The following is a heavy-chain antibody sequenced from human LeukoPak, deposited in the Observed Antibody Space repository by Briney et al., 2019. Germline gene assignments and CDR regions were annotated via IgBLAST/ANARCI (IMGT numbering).Heavy chain of an antibody. V-gene: IGHV3-43*02. CDR1: GFTFDDYA. CDR3: AKVRGSSSWYSAVFDY. D-gene: IGHD6-13*01. CDR2: IIGDDGTT. Sequence: PVGSLRLSCAASGFTFDDYAMHWDRQAKGQVLEWVSLIIGDDGTTHYADSVKGRFTISRDNSKDSLYLQMNSLRAEDTALYYCAKVRGSSSWYSAVFDYWGQGTLVTVS. J-gene: IGHJ4*02.